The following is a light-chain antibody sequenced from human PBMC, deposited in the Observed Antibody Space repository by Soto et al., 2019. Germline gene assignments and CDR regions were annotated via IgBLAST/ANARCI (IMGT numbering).Light chain of an antibody. J-gene: IGLJ1*01. CDR2: DVS. CDR3: SSYAGSVYV. Sequence: SALPKPPSASGSPGQSVSISCTGTSSDVGAYNYVSWYQQHPGKAPKLMIYDVSKRPSGVPDRFSGSKSGNTASLTVSGLQAEDEADYYCSSYAGSVYVFGTGTKVTV. V-gene: IGLV2-8*01. CDR1: SSDVGAYNY.